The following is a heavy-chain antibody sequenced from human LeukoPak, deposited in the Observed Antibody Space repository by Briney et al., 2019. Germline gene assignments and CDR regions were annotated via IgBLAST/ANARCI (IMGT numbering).Heavy chain of an antibody. J-gene: IGHJ2*01. CDR2: IHPGESDT. V-gene: IGHV5-51*01. CDR1: GYSFTRNW. Sequence: GESLKICCKGSGYSFTRNWIGWVRQMPGKGLEWMGIIHPGESDTRYSPSFQGQVTISADKSINTAYLQWSSLKASDTAMYYCARRVVNNRNWYFNLWGRGTLVTVSS. CDR3: ARRVVNNRNWYFNL. D-gene: IGHD4-23*01.